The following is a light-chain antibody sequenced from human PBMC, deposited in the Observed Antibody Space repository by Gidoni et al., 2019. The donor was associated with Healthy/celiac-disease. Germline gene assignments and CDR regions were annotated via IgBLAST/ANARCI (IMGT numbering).Light chain of an antibody. J-gene: IGLJ2*01. CDR2: DVS. Sequence: QSALTQPASVSGSPGQSLTISCTGTSSDVGGYNYVSWYQQPPGKAPQLMIYDVSNRPSGVSNRFSGSKSGNTASLTISGLQAEDEADYYCSSYTSSSTFVFGGGTKLTVL. CDR1: SSDVGGYNY. CDR3: SSYTSSSTFV. V-gene: IGLV2-14*03.